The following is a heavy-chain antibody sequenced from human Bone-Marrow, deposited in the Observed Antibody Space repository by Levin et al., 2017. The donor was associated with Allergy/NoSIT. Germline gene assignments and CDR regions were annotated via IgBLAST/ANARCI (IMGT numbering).Heavy chain of an antibody. D-gene: IGHD5-18*01. Sequence: GESLKISCSASGFTFSSYAMHWVRQAPGKGLEYVSAISSNGGSTYYADSVKGRFTISRDNSKNTLYLQMSSLRAEDTAVYYCVKVDTAMAMAYWGQGTLVTVSS. CDR2: ISSNGGST. CDR3: VKVDTAMAMAY. J-gene: IGHJ4*02. V-gene: IGHV3-64D*06. CDR1: GFTFSSYA.